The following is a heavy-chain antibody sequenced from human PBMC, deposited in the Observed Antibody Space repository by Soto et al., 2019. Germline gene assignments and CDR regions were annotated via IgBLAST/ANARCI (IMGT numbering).Heavy chain of an antibody. CDR1: GFTFSTYA. CDR2: ITDSGKST. J-gene: IGHJ4*02. Sequence: EVQLLESGGGFVHPGGSLRLSCAASGFTFSTYAMTWVRLAPGKGLQWVSTITDSGKSTYYADSVKGRFTISRDNSKNTLFLQMNSLRAEDTAVYYCAKGVDWSGHLTPFDYWGQGTLVTVSS. V-gene: IGHV3-23*01. D-gene: IGHD3-3*01. CDR3: AKGVDWSGHLTPFDY.